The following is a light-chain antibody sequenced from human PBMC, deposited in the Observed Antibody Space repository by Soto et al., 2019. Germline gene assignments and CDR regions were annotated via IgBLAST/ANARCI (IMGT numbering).Light chain of an antibody. CDR1: QSLHTS. CDR2: DCT. V-gene: IGKV3-11*01. J-gene: IGKJ5*01. CDR3: QQRNVWPPST. Sequence: VLTQSPATLSLSPGERATLSCRASQSLHTSLTWYQQNPGQPPRIVVYDCTLRANGVTDRFGGSRSGTEFTLTIINREPEEFAVYYCQQRNVWPPSTFGQGTRLEIK.